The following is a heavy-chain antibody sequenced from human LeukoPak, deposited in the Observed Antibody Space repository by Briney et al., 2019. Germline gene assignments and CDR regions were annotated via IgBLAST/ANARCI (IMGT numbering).Heavy chain of an antibody. CDR3: ARDPGRGIASAGTLDY. Sequence: SETLSLTCTVSGFSISSAYYWGWIRQPPGKGLEWIGYISHSGSTYDNPSLKSRVTISGDTSKNQFSLKLSSVTAADTAVYYCARDPGRGIASAGTLDYWGQGTLVTVSS. CDR1: GFSISSAYY. J-gene: IGHJ4*02. V-gene: IGHV4-38-2*02. D-gene: IGHD6-13*01. CDR2: ISHSGST.